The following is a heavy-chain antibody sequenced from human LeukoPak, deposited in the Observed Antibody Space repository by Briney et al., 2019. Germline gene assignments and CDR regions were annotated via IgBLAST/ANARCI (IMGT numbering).Heavy chain of an antibody. CDR2: IYYSGST. V-gene: IGHV4-38-2*01. D-gene: IGHD1-26*01. J-gene: IGHJ4*02. CDR1: GYSISSGYY. CDR3: ARPLLRGDYFDS. Sequence: LETLSLTCAVSGYSISSGYYWGWIRQPPGEGLEWIGSIYYSGSTYYNPSLKSRVTISVDTSKNQFSLKLSSVTAADTAVYYCARPLLRGDYFDSWGQGTLVTVSS.